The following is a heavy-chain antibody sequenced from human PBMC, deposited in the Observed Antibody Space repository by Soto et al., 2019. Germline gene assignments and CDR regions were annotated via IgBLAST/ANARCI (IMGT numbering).Heavy chain of an antibody. Sequence: GGSLRLSCAASGFTVSSNYMSWVRQAPGKGLEWVSVIYSGGSTYYADSVKGRFTISRDNSKNTLYLQMNSLRAEDTAVYYCARDLRELSTVAVAYWGLGTLVTVSS. V-gene: IGHV3-53*01. J-gene: IGHJ4*02. D-gene: IGHD1-7*01. CDR1: GFTVSSNY. CDR2: IYSGGST. CDR3: ARDLRELSTVAVAY.